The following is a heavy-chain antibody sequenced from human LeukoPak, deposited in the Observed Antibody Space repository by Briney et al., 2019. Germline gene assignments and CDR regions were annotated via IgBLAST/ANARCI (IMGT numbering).Heavy chain of an antibody. CDR2: ISGSGGST. CDR1: GFTFGSYA. Sequence: GGSLRLSCAASGFTFGSYAMSWVRQAPGKGLEWVSAISGSGGSTYYADSVKGRFTISRDNSKNTLYLQMNSLRAEDTAVYYCAKDPYSYGPYGLFYHGMDVWGQGTTVTVSS. D-gene: IGHD5-18*01. J-gene: IGHJ6*02. V-gene: IGHV3-23*01. CDR3: AKDPYSYGPYGLFYHGMDV.